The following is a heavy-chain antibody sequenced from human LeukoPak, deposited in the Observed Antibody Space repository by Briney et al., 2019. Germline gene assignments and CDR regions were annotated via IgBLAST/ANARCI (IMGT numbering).Heavy chain of an antibody. D-gene: IGHD3-22*01. Sequence: ASVKVSCKASGYTFTSYGISWVRQAPGQGLEWMGWISTYSGNTNYAQKFQGRVTMTRDTSISTAYMELSRLRSDDTAVYYCARGPRINYYDSSGYNWFDPWGQGTLVTVSS. CDR3: ARGPRINYYDSSGYNWFDP. J-gene: IGHJ5*02. V-gene: IGHV1-18*01. CDR1: GYTFTSYG. CDR2: ISTYSGNT.